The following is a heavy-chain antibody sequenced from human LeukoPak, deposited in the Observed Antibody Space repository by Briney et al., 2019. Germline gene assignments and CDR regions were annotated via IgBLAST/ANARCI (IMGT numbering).Heavy chain of an antibody. CDR3: AKLVGRDTNMVGWAFDI. J-gene: IGHJ3*02. CDR1: GFTFSSFP. V-gene: IGHV3-23*01. Sequence: GGSRGPSWAALGFTFSSFPLSGAGQAQGKGLSWFSPFRIGGGKTYYADSVKGRFTISRDNSKNTLNLQMNSLRAEDTAGYYCAKLVGRDTNMVGWAFDIWGQGTIVTVSS. D-gene: IGHD5-18*01. CDR2: FRIGGGKT.